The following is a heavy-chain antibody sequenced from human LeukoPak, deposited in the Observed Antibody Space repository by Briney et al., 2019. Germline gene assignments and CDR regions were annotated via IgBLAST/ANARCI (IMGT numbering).Heavy chain of an antibody. CDR1: GDPFRGYY. CDR3: ARHGFTYRPYYYDSSGYYQRLSYFDY. J-gene: IGHJ4*02. D-gene: IGHD3-22*01. CDR2: MNHSGST. Sequence: SEPLSLPCAVCGDPFRGYYWSWIRQPPGKGREWIGEMNHSGSTNYNPSLKSRVTISVDTSKNQFSLKLSSVTAADTAVYYCARHGFTYRPYYYDSSGYYQRLSYFDYWGQGTLVTVSS. V-gene: IGHV4-34*01.